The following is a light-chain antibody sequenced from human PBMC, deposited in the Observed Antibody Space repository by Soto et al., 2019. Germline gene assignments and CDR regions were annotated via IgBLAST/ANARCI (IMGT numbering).Light chain of an antibody. J-gene: IGKJ4*01. V-gene: IGKV3-11*01. CDR3: QQRSNWPPVT. Sequence: EIVLTQSPGTRCLSPGERATLFSAAIQSVSSSLLAWYQQKPGQTPRLLIYDASKRATGIPGRFSGSGSGTDFTLTISSLEPEDFGVYYCQQRSNWPPVTFGGGTKVDIK. CDR1: QSVSSS. CDR2: DAS.